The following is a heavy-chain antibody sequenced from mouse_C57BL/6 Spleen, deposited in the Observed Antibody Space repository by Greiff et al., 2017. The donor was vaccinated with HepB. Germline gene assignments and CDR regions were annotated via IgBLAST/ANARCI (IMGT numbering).Heavy chain of an antibody. CDR1: GFTFSSYA. CDR2: ISDGGSYT. Sequence: EVQLQQSGGGLVKPGGSLKLSCAASGFTFSSYAMSWVRQTPEKRLEWVATISDGGSYTYYPDNVKGRFTISRDNAKNNLYLQMSHLKSEDTAMYYCARVDYDWFAYWGQGTLVTVSA. D-gene: IGHD2-4*01. V-gene: IGHV5-4*01. J-gene: IGHJ3*01. CDR3: ARVDYDWFAY.